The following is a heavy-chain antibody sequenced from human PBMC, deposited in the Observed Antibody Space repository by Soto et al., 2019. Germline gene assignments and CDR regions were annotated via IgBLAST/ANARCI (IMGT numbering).Heavy chain of an antibody. D-gene: IGHD1-7*01. CDR3: ARDRSRLELLLEVVWFDP. CDR2: ISAYNGNT. CDR1: GYTFTSYG. J-gene: IGHJ5*02. V-gene: IGHV1-18*01. Sequence: GASVKVSCKASGYTFTSYGISWVRQAPGQGLEWMGWISAYNGNTNYAQKLQGRVTMTTDTSTSTAYMELRSLRSDDTAVYYCARDRSRLELLLEVVWFDPWGQGTLVTVSS.